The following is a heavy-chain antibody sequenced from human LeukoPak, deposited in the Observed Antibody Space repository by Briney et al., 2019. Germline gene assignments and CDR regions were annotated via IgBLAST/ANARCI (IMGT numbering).Heavy chain of an antibody. Sequence: GGSLRLSCAASGFTVSSNYMSWVRQAPGKGLEWVSSISSSSSYIYYADSVKGRFTISRDNAKNSLYLQMNSLRAEDTAVYYCARVRVVVTAAIDYWGQGTLVTVSS. J-gene: IGHJ4*02. V-gene: IGHV3-21*01. CDR1: GFTVSSNY. D-gene: IGHD2-21*02. CDR3: ARVRVVVTAAIDY. CDR2: ISSSSSYI.